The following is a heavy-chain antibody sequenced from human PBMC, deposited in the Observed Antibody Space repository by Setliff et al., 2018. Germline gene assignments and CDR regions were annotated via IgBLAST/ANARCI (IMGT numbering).Heavy chain of an antibody. CDR1: GVFIRSYY. CDR3: ARLPRTVTHFDY. D-gene: IGHD4-17*01. Sequence: PSETLSLTCTVSGVFIRSYYWSWIRQPPGKGLEWIGYIFYSGSSNYNPSLQSRVSISVDTSKNQLSLKLDSLTAADTAVYFCARLPRTVTHFDYWGQGALVTVSS. J-gene: IGHJ4*02. CDR2: IFYSGSS. V-gene: IGHV4-59*01.